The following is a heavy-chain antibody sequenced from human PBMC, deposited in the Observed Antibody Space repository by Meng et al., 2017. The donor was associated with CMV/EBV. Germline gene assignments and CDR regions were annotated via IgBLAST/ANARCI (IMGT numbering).Heavy chain of an antibody. V-gene: IGHV3-11*04. CDR3: ARDAPGSGSYYIPALSRNYGMDV. J-gene: IGHJ6*02. Sequence: GESLKISCAASGFTFSDYYMSWIRQALGKGLEWVSYISSSGSTIYYADSVKGRFTISRDNAKNSLYLQMNSLRAEDTAVYYCARDAPGSGSYYIPALSRNYGMDVWGQGTTVTVSS. CDR1: GFTFSDYY. D-gene: IGHD3-10*01. CDR2: ISSSGSTI.